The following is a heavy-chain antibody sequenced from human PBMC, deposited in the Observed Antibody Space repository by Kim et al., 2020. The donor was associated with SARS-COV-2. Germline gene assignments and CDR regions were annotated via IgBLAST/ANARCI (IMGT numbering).Heavy chain of an antibody. J-gene: IGHJ5*02. Sequence: RVTISVDTSKNQFSLKLSSVTAADTAVYYCARKPRIVVVPAAAGGGWFDPWGQGTLVTVSS. D-gene: IGHD2-2*01. CDR3: ARKPRIVVVPAAAGGGWFDP. V-gene: IGHV4-39*01.